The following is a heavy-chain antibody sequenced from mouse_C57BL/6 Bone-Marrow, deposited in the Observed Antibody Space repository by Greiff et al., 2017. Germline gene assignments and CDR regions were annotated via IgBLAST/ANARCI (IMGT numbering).Heavy chain of an antibody. CDR1: GYPFPSYG. D-gene: IGHD1-1*01. V-gene: IGHV1-81*01. Sequence: VQLQQSGAELARPGASVTLSCKASGYPFPSYGISWVKQRTGQSLEWIGEIYPRSVNTYYNAKFKGKATLTADHSSSTSYMELRSLTSEDSAVYFCARPGNSYFYYAMDYWGQGTSVNVSS. CDR2: IYPRSVNT. J-gene: IGHJ4*01. CDR3: ARPGNSYFYYAMDY.